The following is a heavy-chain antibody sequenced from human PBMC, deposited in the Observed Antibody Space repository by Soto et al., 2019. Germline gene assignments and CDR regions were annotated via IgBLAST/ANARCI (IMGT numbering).Heavy chain of an antibody. CDR1: GFTFDDYA. CDR3: AKDISSSWSNFDY. V-gene: IGHV3-9*01. CDR2: ISWNSGSI. Sequence: PGGSLRLSCAASGFTFDDYAMHWVRQAPGKGLEWVSGISWNSGSIGYADSVKGRFTISRDNAKNSLYLQMNSLRAEDTALYYCAKDISSSWSNFDYWGQGPLVTVSS. J-gene: IGHJ4*02. D-gene: IGHD6-13*01.